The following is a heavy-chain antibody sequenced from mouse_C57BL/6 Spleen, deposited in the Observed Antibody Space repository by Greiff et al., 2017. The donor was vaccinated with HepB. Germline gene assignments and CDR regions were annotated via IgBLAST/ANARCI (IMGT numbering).Heavy chain of an antibody. V-gene: IGHV1-64*01. CDR1: GYTFTSYW. CDR2: IHPNSGST. CDR3: AREGDYDLLAY. Sequence: VQLQQPGAELVKPGASVKLSCKASGYTFTSYWMHWVKQRPGQGLEWIGMIHPNSGSTNYNEKFKSKATLTVDKSSSTAYMQLSSLTSEDSAVYYCAREGDYDLLAYWGQGTLVTVSA. J-gene: IGHJ3*01. D-gene: IGHD2-4*01.